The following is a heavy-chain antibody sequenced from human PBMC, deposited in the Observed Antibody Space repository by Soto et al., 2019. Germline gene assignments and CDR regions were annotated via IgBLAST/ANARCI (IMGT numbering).Heavy chain of an antibody. Sequence: EVPLLESGGGLVQPGGSLRLSCAASGFTFSSYAMSWVRQAPGKGLEWVSAISGSGGSTYYADSVKGRFTISRDNSKNTLYLQMNSLRAEDTAVYYCAKDGREWLFLYYFDYWGQGTLVTVSS. J-gene: IGHJ4*02. V-gene: IGHV3-23*01. CDR2: ISGSGGST. D-gene: IGHD3-3*01. CDR3: AKDGREWLFLYYFDY. CDR1: GFTFSSYA.